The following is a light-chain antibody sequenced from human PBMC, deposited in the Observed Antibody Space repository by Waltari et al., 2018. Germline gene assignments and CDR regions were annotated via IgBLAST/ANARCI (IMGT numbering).Light chain of an antibody. CDR1: QSVRSSY. CDR3: QQYCSSPFT. Sequence: EIVLTQSPGTLSLSPGERATLSCRASQSVRSSYLAWYQQKPGQAPRLLIYGAASRTTGIPDRFSGSRSWTEFTLTISRLEPEDFAVYYCQQYCSSPFTFGGGTKVDI. CDR2: GAA. V-gene: IGKV3-20*01. J-gene: IGKJ4*01.